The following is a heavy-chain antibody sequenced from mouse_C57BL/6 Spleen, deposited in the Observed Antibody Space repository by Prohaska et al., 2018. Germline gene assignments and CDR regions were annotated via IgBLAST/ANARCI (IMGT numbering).Heavy chain of an antibody. V-gene: IGHV9-3*01. J-gene: IGHJ3*01. D-gene: IGHD2-4*01. CDR1: GYTFTTYG. CDR2: INTYSGVP. Sequence: QIQLVQSGPELKKPGETVKISCKASGYTFTTYGMSWVKQAPGKGLKWMGWINTYSGVPTYADDFKGRFAFSLETSASTAYLQINNLKNEDTATYFCARSGDYGRPAWFAYWGQGTLVTVSA. CDR3: ARSGDYGRPAWFAY.